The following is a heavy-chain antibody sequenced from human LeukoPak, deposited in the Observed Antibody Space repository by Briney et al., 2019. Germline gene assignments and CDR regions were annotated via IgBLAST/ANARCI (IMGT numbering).Heavy chain of an antibody. CDR3: ARASPVDYEIDY. CDR1: GFTFSSYS. CDR2: ISSSSSYI. V-gene: IGHV3-21*01. Sequence: GGSLRLSCAASGFTFSSYSMNWVRQAPGKGLEWVSSISSSSSYIYYADSVKGRFTISRDNAKNSLYLQMNSLRAEDTAVYYCARASPVDYEIDYWGQGTLVTVSS. J-gene: IGHJ4*02. D-gene: IGHD4/OR15-4a*01.